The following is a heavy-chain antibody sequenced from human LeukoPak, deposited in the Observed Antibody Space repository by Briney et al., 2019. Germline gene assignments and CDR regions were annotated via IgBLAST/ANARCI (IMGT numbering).Heavy chain of an antibody. CDR1: GYTFTSYG. Sequence: ASVKVSCKASGYTFTSYGISWVRQAPGQGLEWMGWISAYNGNTNYAQKLQGRVTMTTDTSTSTAYMELRSLRSDDTAVYYCARDRGTVATLYYFDYWGQGTLVTVSS. D-gene: IGHD4-17*01. CDR3: ARDRGTVATLYYFDY. V-gene: IGHV1-18*01. CDR2: ISAYNGNT. J-gene: IGHJ4*02.